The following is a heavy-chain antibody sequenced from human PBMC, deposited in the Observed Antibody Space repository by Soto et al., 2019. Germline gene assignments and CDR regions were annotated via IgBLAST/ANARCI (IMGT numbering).Heavy chain of an antibody. CDR2: ILPIFDTT. CDR1: GGIFSSNA. CDR3: ATGRLVYSSAPRFYFEY. J-gene: IGHJ4*02. Sequence: QVQLVQSGAEVKKPGSSVKVSCQASGGIFSSNAISWVRQAPGQGLEWMGGILPIFDTTHYAQKFQGRVTITAHESTSTAYLELSSLKSEDTALYYCATGRLVYSSAPRFYFEYWGQGTLVTVSS. V-gene: IGHV1-69*01. D-gene: IGHD5-18*01.